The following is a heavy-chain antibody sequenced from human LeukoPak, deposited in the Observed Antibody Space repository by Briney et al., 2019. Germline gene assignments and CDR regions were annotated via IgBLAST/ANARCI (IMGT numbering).Heavy chain of an antibody. J-gene: IGHJ3*02. V-gene: IGHV1-18*01. CDR1: GYTFTSYG. D-gene: IGHD3-10*01. CDR2: ISAYNGNT. CDR3: ARAPLMVRGYAFDI. Sequence: GASVKVSCKASGYTFTSYGISWVRQAPGKGREWMGWISAYNGNTNYAQKLQGRVTMTTDTSTSTAYMELRGLRSDDTAVYYCARAPLMVRGYAFDIWGQGTMVTVSS.